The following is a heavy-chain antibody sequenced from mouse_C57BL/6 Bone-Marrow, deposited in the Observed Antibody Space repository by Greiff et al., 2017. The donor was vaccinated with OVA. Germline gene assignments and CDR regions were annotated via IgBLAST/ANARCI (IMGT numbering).Heavy chain of an antibody. CDR3: ARGGLRLFAY. D-gene: IGHD2-4*01. CDR1: GYTFTSYW. Sequence: VQLQQPGAELVRPGSSVKLSCKASGYTFTSYWMHWVKQRPIQGLEWIGNIDPSDSETYYNQNVKDKATLTVDKSSTTAYMQLSRLTSEDSAVYYCARGGLRLFAYWGQGTLVTVSA. J-gene: IGHJ3*01. CDR2: IDPSDSET. V-gene: IGHV1-52*01.